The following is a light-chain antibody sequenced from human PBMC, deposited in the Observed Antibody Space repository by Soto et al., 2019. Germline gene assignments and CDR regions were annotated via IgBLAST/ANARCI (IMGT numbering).Light chain of an antibody. CDR3: QQYNSFWT. CDR1: QSISSW. Sequence: DIQMTQSPSTLSASVGDRVTITCRASQSISSWLAWYQQKPGKAPNLLIYDASSLQSGVPSRFSGSRSGTEFTLTISSLQHDDFATYYCQQYNSFWTFGQGTRVEI. CDR2: DAS. J-gene: IGKJ1*01. V-gene: IGKV1-5*01.